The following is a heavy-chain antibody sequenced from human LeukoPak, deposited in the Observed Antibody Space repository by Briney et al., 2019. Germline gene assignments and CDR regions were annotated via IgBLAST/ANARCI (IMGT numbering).Heavy chain of an antibody. D-gene: IGHD3-22*01. CDR2: ISAHNGNP. Sequence: GASVQVSCKASGYSFTNYGISWVRQAPGQGLEWMGWISAHNGNPNYAQKLQGRVTMTTDTSTSTAYMELRSLRSDDTAVYYCARDCDRSGYYCYWGQGTLVTVSS. CDR3: ARDCDRSGYYCY. V-gene: IGHV1-18*01. J-gene: IGHJ4*02. CDR1: GYSFTNYG.